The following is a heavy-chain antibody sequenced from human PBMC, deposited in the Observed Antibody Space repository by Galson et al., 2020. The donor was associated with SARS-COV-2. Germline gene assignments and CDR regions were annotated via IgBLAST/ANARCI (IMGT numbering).Heavy chain of an antibody. CDR2: ISSSSSYI. D-gene: IGHD3-22*01. V-gene: IGHV3-21*03. J-gene: IGHJ4*02. CDR3: ERTRDSSGYYFDS. CDR1: GFTFSSYS. Sequence: ESLKISCSASGFTFSSYSMNLVRQAPGKGLEWVSSISSSSSYIYYADSVKGRFTISRDNAKNSLYLQMNSLRAEDTAEYYCERTRDSSGYYFDSWGEGTLVTVSS.